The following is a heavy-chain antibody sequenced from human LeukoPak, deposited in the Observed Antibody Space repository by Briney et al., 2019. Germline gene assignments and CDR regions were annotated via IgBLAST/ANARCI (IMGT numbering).Heavy chain of an antibody. J-gene: IGHJ4*02. V-gene: IGHV1-46*01. CDR3: ARGPSHPHFDY. D-gene: IGHD6-6*01. CDR1: GYTSTSYY. Sequence: ASVTVSCTASGYTSTSYYIHWVRQAPGQGLEWMGIINPSGGSTSYAQKFQGRVTMTRDTSTSTVYMELSSLRSEDTAVYYCARGPSHPHFDYWGQGTLVTVSS. CDR2: INPSGGST.